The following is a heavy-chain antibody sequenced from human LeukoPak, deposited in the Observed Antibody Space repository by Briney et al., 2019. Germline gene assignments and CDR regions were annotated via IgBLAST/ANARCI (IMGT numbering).Heavy chain of an antibody. CDR1: GGSISNYY. CDR2: IYYSGST. CDR3: ARRNSGYEHWFDP. Sequence: PSETLSLTCTVSGGSISNYYWSWIRQPPGKGLEWIGYIYYSGSTSYNPSLKSRVTISVDTSKNQFSLKLSSATAADTAVYYCARRNSGYEHWFDPWGQGTLVTVSS. D-gene: IGHD5-12*01. V-gene: IGHV4-59*08. J-gene: IGHJ5*02.